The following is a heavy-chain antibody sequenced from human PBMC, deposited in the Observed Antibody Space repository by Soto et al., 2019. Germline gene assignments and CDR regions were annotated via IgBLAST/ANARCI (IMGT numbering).Heavy chain of an antibody. Sequence: PSETLSLTCTVSGGSISSYYWSWIRQPPGKGLEWIGYIYYSGSTNYNPSLKSRVTISVDTSKNQLSLKLSPVTAADTAVYYCARRYSSSFDFWGQGTLVTVSS. D-gene: IGHD6-13*01. CDR3: ARRYSSSFDF. CDR1: GGSISSYY. J-gene: IGHJ4*02. V-gene: IGHV4-59*08. CDR2: IYYSGST.